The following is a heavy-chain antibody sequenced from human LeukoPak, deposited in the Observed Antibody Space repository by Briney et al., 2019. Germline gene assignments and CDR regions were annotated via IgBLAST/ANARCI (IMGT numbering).Heavy chain of an antibody. CDR2: VDGSGDST. V-gene: IGHV3-23*01. Sequence: GGSLRLSCAASGFTFINFAMSWVRQAPGKGLEWVSCVDGSGDSTYYADSVKGRFTISRDNSKNTLYLQVNSLRAEDTAVYYCAVGGRWSPQYFFDHWGQGTLVSVSS. CDR3: AVGGRWSPQYFFDH. D-gene: IGHD3-16*01. J-gene: IGHJ4*02. CDR1: GFTFINFA.